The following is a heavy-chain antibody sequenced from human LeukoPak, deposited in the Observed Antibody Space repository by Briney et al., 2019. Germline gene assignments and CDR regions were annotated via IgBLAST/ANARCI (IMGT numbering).Heavy chain of an antibody. CDR3: AKETSGSFDY. CDR2: ISGSGGST. D-gene: IGHD1-26*01. CDR1: GFIFSDHY. Sequence: GGSLRLSCAASGFIFSDHYMSWISQAPGKGLEWVSAISGSGGSTYYADSVKGRFTISRDNSKNTLYLQMNSLRAEDTAVYYCAKETSGSFDYWGQGTLVTVSS. J-gene: IGHJ4*02. V-gene: IGHV3-23*01.